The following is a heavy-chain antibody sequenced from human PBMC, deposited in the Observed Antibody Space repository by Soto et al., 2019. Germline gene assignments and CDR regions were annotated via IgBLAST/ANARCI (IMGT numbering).Heavy chain of an antibody. D-gene: IGHD5-12*01. CDR1: GFTFSSYG. J-gene: IGHJ3*02. CDR3: AKDGRWLQMPPNDGFDI. V-gene: IGHV3-30*18. Sequence: QVQLVESGGGVVQPGRSLRLSCAASGFTFSSYGMHWVRQAPGKGLEWVAVISYDGSNKYYADSVKGRFTISRDNSKNTLYLQMNSLRAEDTAVYYCAKDGRWLQMPPNDGFDIWGQGTMVTVSS. CDR2: ISYDGSNK.